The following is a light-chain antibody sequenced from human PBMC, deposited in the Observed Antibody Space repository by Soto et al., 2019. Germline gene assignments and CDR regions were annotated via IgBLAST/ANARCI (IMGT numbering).Light chain of an antibody. CDR3: GAWDTSLSGGI. J-gene: IGLJ2*01. Sequence: QSALTQPPSVSAAPGQKVTISCSGSSSNIGIDYVSWYQQLPGTAPKLLIYEDNKRPSGIPDRFSGSKSGTSATLDITGLQTGDEADYYCGAWDTSLSGGIFGGVTKVTVL. CDR2: EDN. CDR1: SSNIGIDY. V-gene: IGLV1-51*02.